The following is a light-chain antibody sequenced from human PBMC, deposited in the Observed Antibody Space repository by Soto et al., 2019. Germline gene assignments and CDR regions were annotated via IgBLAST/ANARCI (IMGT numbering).Light chain of an antibody. Sequence: QSALTQPASVSGSPGQSITISCTGTSSDVGGYNYVSWYQQHPGKAPKLMIYEVSNRPSGVSNRFSGSKSGNTASLTISGLQAEDEADYYCMSYTTSSTEVFGGGTKLTVL. J-gene: IGLJ3*02. CDR3: MSYTTSSTEV. CDR1: SSDVGGYNY. V-gene: IGLV2-14*01. CDR2: EVS.